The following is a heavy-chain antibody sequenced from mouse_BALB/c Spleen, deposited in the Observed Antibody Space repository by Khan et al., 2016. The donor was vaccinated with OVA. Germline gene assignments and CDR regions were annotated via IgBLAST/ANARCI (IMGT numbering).Heavy chain of an antibody. D-gene: IGHD2-14*01. CDR2: VNPNTGGS. CDR1: GYSFTLYY. V-gene: IGHV1-26*01. Sequence: VQLKQSGPDLVKPGASVKLSCKASGYSFTLYYMTWVKQSHGKSLEWIGRVNPNTGGSDYNQEFKGKAILTVDKSSNTAYLELHSLTSEDSAVYYCARGYDFFAYWGQGTLVTVSA. J-gene: IGHJ3*01. CDR3: ARGYDFFAY.